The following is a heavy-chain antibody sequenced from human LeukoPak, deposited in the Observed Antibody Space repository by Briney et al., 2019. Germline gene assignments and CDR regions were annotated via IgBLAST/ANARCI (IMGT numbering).Heavy chain of an antibody. CDR3: ARRIPYDSSSY. J-gene: IGHJ4*02. V-gene: IGHV3-74*01. CDR2: ISSDGSST. Sequence: GGSLRLSCAASGFTFSSYWMHWVRQAPGKGLVWVSRISSDGSSTDYADSVKGRFTISRDNAKNTLYLQMNSLRAEDTAVYYSARRIPYDSSSYWGQGTLVTVSS. D-gene: IGHD3-22*01. CDR1: GFTFSSYW.